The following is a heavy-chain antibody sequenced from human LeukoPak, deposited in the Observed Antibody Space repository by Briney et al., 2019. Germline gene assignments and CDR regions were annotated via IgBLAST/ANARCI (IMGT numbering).Heavy chain of an antibody. D-gene: IGHD4-17*01. V-gene: IGHV1-8*01. Sequence: ASVKVSCKASGYTFTSYGINWVRQATGQGLEWMGWMNPNSGNTGYAQKFQGRVTMTRNTSISTAYMELSSLRSEDTAVYYCARGEHDYGDYVAANWFDPWGQGTLVTVSS. CDR1: GYTFTSYG. CDR3: ARGEHDYGDYVAANWFDP. CDR2: MNPNSGNT. J-gene: IGHJ5*02.